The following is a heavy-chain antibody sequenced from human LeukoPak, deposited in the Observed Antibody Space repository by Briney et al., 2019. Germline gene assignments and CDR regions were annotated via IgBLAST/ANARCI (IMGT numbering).Heavy chain of an antibody. CDR1: GGPISSYY. D-gene: IGHD6-19*01. CDR3: ASGAGYSSGWYALTPDYYYYYMDV. V-gene: IGHV4-4*09. CDR2: IYTSGST. J-gene: IGHJ6*03. Sequence: SETLSLTCTVSGGPISSYYWSWIRQPPGKGLEWIGYIYTSGSTNYNPSLKSRVTISVDTSKNQFSLKLSSVTAADTAVYYCASGAGYSSGWYALTPDYYYYYMDVWGKGTTVTVSS.